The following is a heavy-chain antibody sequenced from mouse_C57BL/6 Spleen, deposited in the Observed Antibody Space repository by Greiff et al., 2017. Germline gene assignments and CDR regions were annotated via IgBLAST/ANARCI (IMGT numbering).Heavy chain of an antibody. Sequence: EVKLMESGGGLVQPGGSLKLSCAASGFTFSDYYMYWVRQTPEKRLEWVAYISNGGGSTYYPDTVKGRFTISRDNAKNTLYLQMSRLKSEDTAMYYCARPRYYGSSPSYWYFDVWGTGTTVTVSS. V-gene: IGHV5-12*01. CDR3: ARPRYYGSSPSYWYFDV. CDR1: GFTFSDYY. CDR2: ISNGGGST. D-gene: IGHD1-1*01. J-gene: IGHJ1*03.